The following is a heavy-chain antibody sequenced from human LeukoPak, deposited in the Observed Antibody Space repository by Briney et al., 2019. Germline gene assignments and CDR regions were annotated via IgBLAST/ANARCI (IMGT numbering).Heavy chain of an antibody. J-gene: IGHJ4*02. D-gene: IGHD3-3*01. Sequence: ASVKVSCKASGYTFTSYYMHWVRQAPGQGLEWMGIINPSGGSASYAQKFQGRVTMTRDTSTSTVYMELSSPRSEDTAVYYCARGDFWSGYSSTAGFDYWGQGTLVTVSS. CDR2: INPSGGSA. CDR3: ARGDFWSGYSSTAGFDY. V-gene: IGHV1-46*01. CDR1: GYTFTSYY.